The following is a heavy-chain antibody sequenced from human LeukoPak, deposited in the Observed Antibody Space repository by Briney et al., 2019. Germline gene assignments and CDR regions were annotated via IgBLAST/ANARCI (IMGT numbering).Heavy chain of an antibody. D-gene: IGHD3-9*01. Sequence: GGSLRLSCAAPGFTFSDYYMSWIRQAPGKGLEWVSYISSSGSTIYYADSVKGRFTISRDNAKNSLYLQMNSLRAEDTAVYYCARDGRYDILTGLFDYWGQGTLVTVSS. J-gene: IGHJ4*02. CDR2: ISSSGSTI. CDR3: ARDGRYDILTGLFDY. CDR1: GFTFSDYY. V-gene: IGHV3-11*01.